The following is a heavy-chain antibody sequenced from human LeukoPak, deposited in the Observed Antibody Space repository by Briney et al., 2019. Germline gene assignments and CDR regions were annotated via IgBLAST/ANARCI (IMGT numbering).Heavy chain of an antibody. J-gene: IGHJ3*02. D-gene: IGHD3-16*01. CDR2: ISYTGTYI. CDR3: AKPSHYETSKPQETDSFDI. Sequence: GGSLRLSCAASAFSLNTYNMNWVRQAPGKGLEWVSSISYTGTYIYYADSVKGRFTISRDNAQNSLYLQMNSLRVEDTAVYYCAKPSHYETSKPQETDSFDIWGQGTMVTVS. V-gene: IGHV3-21*04. CDR1: AFSLNTYN.